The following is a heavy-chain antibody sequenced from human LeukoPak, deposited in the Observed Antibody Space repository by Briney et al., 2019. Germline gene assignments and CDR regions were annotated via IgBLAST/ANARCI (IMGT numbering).Heavy chain of an antibody. CDR3: ARDSSSYYFDY. CDR2: INDSGGYT. D-gene: IGHD6-6*01. J-gene: IGHJ4*02. V-gene: IGHV3-23*01. CDR1: GFTFSSYA. Sequence: TGGSLRLSCAASGFTFSSYAMSWVRQPPGKGLEWVSSINDSGGYTYYADSVKGRFTISRDNSRNTLYLQMNSLRAEDTAVYYCARDSSSYYFDYWGQGTLVTVSS.